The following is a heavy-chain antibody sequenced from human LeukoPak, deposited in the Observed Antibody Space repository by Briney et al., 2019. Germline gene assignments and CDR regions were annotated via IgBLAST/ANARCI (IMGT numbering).Heavy chain of an antibody. V-gene: IGHV3-7*05. CDR1: GLTFSSYW. Sequence: GGSLRLSCAASGLTFSSYWMSWVRQAPGKGLEWVANIKQDGSEKNYVDSVKGRFTVSRDNAKNSLYLQMNSLRAEDTAVYYCARGEYYYDGGYWGQGTLVTVSS. D-gene: IGHD3-22*01. CDR3: ARGEYYYDGGY. CDR2: IKQDGSEK. J-gene: IGHJ1*01.